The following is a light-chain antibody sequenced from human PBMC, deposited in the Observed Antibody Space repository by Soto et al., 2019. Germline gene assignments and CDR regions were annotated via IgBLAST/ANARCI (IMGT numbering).Light chain of an antibody. CDR2: GAS. CDR1: QSVRSN. CDR3: QQYNNWPPAWT. V-gene: IGKV3-15*01. J-gene: IGKJ1*01. Sequence: EIVRTQTPATLSVSPGERATVSCRSRQSVRSNLAWYQQKPGQSPRLLIYGASTGATGIPARFSGSGSGTQFTLTISSLQSEDFAVYYCQQYNNWPPAWTFGQGTKVDI.